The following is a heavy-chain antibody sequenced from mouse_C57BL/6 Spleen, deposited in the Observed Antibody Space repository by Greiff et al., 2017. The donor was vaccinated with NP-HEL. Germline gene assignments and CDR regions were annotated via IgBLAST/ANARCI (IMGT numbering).Heavy chain of an antibody. CDR1: GYSFTGYY. Sequence: EVKLMESGPELVKPGASVKISCKASGYSFTGYYMHWVKQSSEKSLEWIGEINPSTGGTSYNQKFKGKATLTVDKSSSTAYMQLKSLTSEDSAVYYCASGGKYYYGSSCCDYWGQGTTLTVSS. CDR3: ASGGKYYYGSSCCDY. V-gene: IGHV1-43*01. D-gene: IGHD1-1*01. J-gene: IGHJ2*01. CDR2: INPSTGGT.